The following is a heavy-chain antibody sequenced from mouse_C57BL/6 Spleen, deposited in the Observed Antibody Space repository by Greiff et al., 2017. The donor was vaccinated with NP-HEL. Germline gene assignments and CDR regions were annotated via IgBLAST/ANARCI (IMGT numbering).Heavy chain of an antibody. Sequence: EVHLVESGGGLVKPGGSLKLSCAASGFTFSSYTMSWVRQTPEKRLEWVATISGGGGNTYYPDSVKGRFTISRDNAKNTLYLQMSSLRSEDTALYYCARHEAYYRNYRGQYYAMDYWGQGTSVTVSS. CDR2: ISGGGGNT. CDR1: GFTFSSYT. D-gene: IGHD2-5*01. CDR3: ARHEAYYRNYRGQYYAMDY. V-gene: IGHV5-9*01. J-gene: IGHJ4*01.